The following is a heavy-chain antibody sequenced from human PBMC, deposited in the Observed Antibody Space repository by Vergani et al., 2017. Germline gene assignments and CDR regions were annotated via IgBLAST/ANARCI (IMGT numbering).Heavy chain of an antibody. D-gene: IGHD2-2*01. V-gene: IGHV4-34*01. CDR3: ARGRRSTC. J-gene: IGHJ4*02. Sequence: QVQLQQWGAGLLKPSETLSLICAVSGGSLSGFYWIWSRQPPGKGREWIGEINHSGITNYNPFLKSRLTMSVDTSKNQFSLKLTSVTAADTAVYYCARGRRSTCWGQGTLVTVSS. CDR1: GGSLSGFY. CDR2: INHSGIT.